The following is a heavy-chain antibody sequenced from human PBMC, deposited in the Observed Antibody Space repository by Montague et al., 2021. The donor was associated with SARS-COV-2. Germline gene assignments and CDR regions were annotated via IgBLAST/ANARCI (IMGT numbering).Heavy chain of an antibody. J-gene: IGHJ4*02. V-gene: IGHV4-4*07. D-gene: IGHD2/OR15-2a*01. CDR3: ERGSEYYYHPFDY. Sequence: SETLSLTCTVSGASISSDHYNWSWQPAGQALEWMGLVYSNGDTTSNPSLNIQITMSVYTSTRQFSLKMTSGTAADTAIYYCERGSEYYYHPFDYWGQGNLVTVSS. CDR1: GASISSDH. CDR2: VYSNGDT.